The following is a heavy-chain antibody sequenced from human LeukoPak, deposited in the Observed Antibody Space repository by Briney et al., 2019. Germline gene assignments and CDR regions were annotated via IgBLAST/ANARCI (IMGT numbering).Heavy chain of an antibody. Sequence: GGSLRLSCAASGFTFSNYAMSWVRQAPGKGLEWVSSISSSSSYIYYADSVKGRFTISRDNAKNSLYLQMNSLRAEDTGVYYCAKDSGWIQFIEWGQGTSVTVSS. D-gene: IGHD5-24*01. J-gene: IGHJ4*02. CDR1: GFTFSNYA. CDR3: AKDSGWIQFIE. V-gene: IGHV3-21*04. CDR2: ISSSSSYI.